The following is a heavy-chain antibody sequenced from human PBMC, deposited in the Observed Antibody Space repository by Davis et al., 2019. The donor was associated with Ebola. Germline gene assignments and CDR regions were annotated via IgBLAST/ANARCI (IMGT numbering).Heavy chain of an antibody. CDR1: GGSISSYY. CDR3: ARGGEGYNYYFDY. CDR2: IYHSGST. D-gene: IGHD5-24*01. Sequence: SETLSLTCTVSGGSISSYYWSWIRQPPGKGLEWIGEIYHSGSTNYNPSLKSRVTISVDKSKNQFSLKLSSVTAADTAVYYCARGGEGYNYYFDYWGRGTLVTVSS. J-gene: IGHJ4*02. V-gene: IGHV4-59*12.